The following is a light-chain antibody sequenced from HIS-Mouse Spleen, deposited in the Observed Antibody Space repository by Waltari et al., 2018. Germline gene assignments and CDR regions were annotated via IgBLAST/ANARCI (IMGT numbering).Light chain of an antibody. CDR3: CSYAGSYTYV. CDR2: DVS. Sequence: QSALTQPRSVSGSPGPSVTISCTGTSSDVGGSNYVSCYQQHPGKAHKLMIYDVSKRPSGVPDRFSGSKSGNTASLTISGLQAEDEADYYCCSYAGSYTYVFGTGTKVTVL. V-gene: IGLV2-11*01. J-gene: IGLJ1*01. CDR1: SSDVGGSNY.